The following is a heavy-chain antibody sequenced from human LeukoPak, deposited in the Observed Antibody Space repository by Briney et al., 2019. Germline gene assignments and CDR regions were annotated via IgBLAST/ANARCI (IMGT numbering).Heavy chain of an antibody. CDR3: ASGQGSFYTYYFDY. D-gene: IGHD3-16*01. CDR2: IYSGGST. J-gene: IGHJ4*02. Sequence: PGGSLRLSCAASGFTVSSNYMSWVRQAPGKGLEWVSVIYSGGSTYYGDSVKGRFTISRHNSKNTLYLQMNSLRAEDTAVYYCASGQGSFYTYYFDYWGQGTLVTVSS. CDR1: GFTVSSNY. V-gene: IGHV3-53*04.